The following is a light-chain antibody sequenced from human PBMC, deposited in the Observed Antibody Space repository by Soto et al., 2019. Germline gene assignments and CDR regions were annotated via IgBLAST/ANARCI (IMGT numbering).Light chain of an antibody. CDR1: QTVSSRF. J-gene: IGKJ5*01. Sequence: EIVLMQSPGTLSLSPGERATLSCRASQTVSSRFLAWYQQKPGQAPRLLIYDASNRAAGIPARFSGSGSGTEFTLTISSLQSEDFALYYCQQYDNWPPVTFGQGTRLEIK. CDR3: QQYDNWPPVT. CDR2: DAS. V-gene: IGKV3-20*01.